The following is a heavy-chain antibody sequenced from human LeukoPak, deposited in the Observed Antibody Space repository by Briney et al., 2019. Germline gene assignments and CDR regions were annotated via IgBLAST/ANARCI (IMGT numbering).Heavy chain of an antibody. D-gene: IGHD3-16*02. CDR1: GYTFTSYG. J-gene: IGHJ3*02. CDR3: ARGEGYDYVWGSYRIDAFDI. CDR2: IIPIFGTA. V-gene: IGHV1-69*05. Sequence: GSSVKVSCKASGYTFTSYGISWVRQAPGQGLEWMGRIIPIFGTANYAQKFQGRVTITTDESTSTAYMELSSLRSEDTAVYYCARGEGYDYVWGSYRIDAFDIWGQGTMVTVSS.